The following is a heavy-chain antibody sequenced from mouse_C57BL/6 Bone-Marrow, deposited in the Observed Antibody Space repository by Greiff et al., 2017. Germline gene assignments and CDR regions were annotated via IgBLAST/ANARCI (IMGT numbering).Heavy chain of an antibody. CDR3: ARVYYGSSLWYAMDY. D-gene: IGHD1-1*01. V-gene: IGHV1-85*01. J-gene: IGHJ4*01. CDR1: GYTFTSYD. Sequence: VQLVESGPELVKPGASVKLSCKASGYTFTSYDINWVKQRPGQGLEWIGWIYPRDGSTKYNEKFKGKDTLTVDTSSSTAYMELHSLTSEDSAVYFCARVYYGSSLWYAMDYWGQGTSVTVSS. CDR2: IYPRDGST.